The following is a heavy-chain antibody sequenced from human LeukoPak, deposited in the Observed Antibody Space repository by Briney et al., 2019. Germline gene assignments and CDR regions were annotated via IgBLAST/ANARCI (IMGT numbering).Heavy chain of an antibody. V-gene: IGHV3-7*03. Sequence: GGSLRLSCAASGFTFSSYWMSWVRQAPGKGLERVANIKQDGSEKYYVDSVKGRFTISRDNAKSSLYLQMNSLRAEDTAVYYCARVRYSSGWYYYYYGMDVWGQGTTVTVSS. CDR3: ARVRYSSGWYYYYYGMDV. CDR1: GFTFSSYW. J-gene: IGHJ6*02. CDR2: IKQDGSEK. D-gene: IGHD6-19*01.